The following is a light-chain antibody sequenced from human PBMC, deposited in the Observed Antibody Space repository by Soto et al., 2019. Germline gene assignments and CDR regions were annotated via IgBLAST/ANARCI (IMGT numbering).Light chain of an antibody. CDR1: SSDVGGYNY. Sequence: QSALTQPASVSGSPGQSLTISCTGTSSDVGGYNYVSWYQQKSGNAPELMIHEVSHRQSWVSTRFSGHKSGIAAYLPISGLQAEDEADNYCSSYTSSRAYVFGIGTKVTVL. J-gene: IGLJ1*01. CDR2: EVS. CDR3: SSYTSSRAYV. V-gene: IGLV2-14*01.